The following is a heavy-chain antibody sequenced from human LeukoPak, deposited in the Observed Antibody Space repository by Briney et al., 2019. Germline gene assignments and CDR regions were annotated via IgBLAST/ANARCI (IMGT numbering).Heavy chain of an antibody. D-gene: IGHD6-13*01. CDR3: ARDPPMAAAGNRAMDV. CDR1: GFTFSSYS. CDR2: ISSSSSYI. Sequence: GGSLRLSCAASGFTFSSYSMNWVRQAPGKGLEWVSSISSSSSYIYYADSVKGRFTNSRDNAKNSLYLQMNSLRAEDTAVYYCARDPPMAAAGNRAMDVWGQGTTVTVSS. J-gene: IGHJ6*02. V-gene: IGHV3-21*01.